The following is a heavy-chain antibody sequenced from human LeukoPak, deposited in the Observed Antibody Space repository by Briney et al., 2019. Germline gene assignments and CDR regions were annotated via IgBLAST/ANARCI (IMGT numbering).Heavy chain of an antibody. J-gene: IGHJ6*02. D-gene: IGHD3-9*01. Sequence: SVKVSCKASGGTFSSYAISWVRQAPGQGLEWMGGIIPIFGTANYAQKFQGRVTITADESTSTAYMELRSLRSDDTAVYYCARGDDILTHSNGMDVWGQGTTVTVSS. V-gene: IGHV1-69*13. CDR2: IIPIFGTA. CDR3: ARGDDILTHSNGMDV. CDR1: GGTFSSYA.